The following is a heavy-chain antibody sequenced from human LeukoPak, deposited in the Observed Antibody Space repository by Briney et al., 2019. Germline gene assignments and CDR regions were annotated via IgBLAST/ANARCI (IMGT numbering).Heavy chain of an antibody. CDR1: GFTFSSYA. D-gene: IGHD6-13*01. CDR2: ISYDGSNK. Sequence: GRSLRLSCAASGFTFSSYAMHWVRQAPGMGLEWVAVISYDGSNKYYADSVKGRFTISRDNSKNTLYLQMNSLRAEDTAVYYCAREEESSSVDYWGQGTLVTVSS. CDR3: AREEESSSVDY. V-gene: IGHV3-30-3*01. J-gene: IGHJ4*02.